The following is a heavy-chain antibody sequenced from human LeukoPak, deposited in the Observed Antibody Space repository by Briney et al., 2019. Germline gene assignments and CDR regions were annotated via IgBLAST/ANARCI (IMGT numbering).Heavy chain of an antibody. CDR3: ARAAYYYDSSGYYSFDY. D-gene: IGHD3-22*01. CDR2: ISSSGSTI. V-gene: IGHV3-11*04. Sequence: PGGSLRLSCAASGFAFSDYYMSWIRQAPGQGLEWVSYISSSGSTIYYADSVKGRFTITRDNAKNSLYLQMNSLRAEDTAVYYCARAAYYYDSSGYYSFDYWGQGTLVTVSS. J-gene: IGHJ4*02. CDR1: GFAFSDYY.